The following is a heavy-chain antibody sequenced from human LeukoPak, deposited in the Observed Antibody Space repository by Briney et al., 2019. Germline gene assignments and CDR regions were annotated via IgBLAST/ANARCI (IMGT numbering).Heavy chain of an antibody. J-gene: IGHJ6*02. D-gene: IGHD4-17*01. Sequence: GASVKVSCKASGYTFTGYYMHWVRQAPGQGLEWMGWINPNSGGTNYAQKFQGRVTMTRDTSISTAYMELSRLRSDDTAVYYCARVHGDYTYYYGMDVWGQGTTVIVSS. CDR3: ARVHGDYTYYYGMDV. CDR1: GYTFTGYY. CDR2: INPNSGGT. V-gene: IGHV1-2*02.